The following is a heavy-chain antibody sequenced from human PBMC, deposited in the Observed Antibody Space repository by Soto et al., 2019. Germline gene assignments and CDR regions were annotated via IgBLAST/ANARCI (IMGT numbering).Heavy chain of an antibody. CDR3: ARDRGCSSTSCYRYYYYGMYV. Sequence: ASVKVSCKAFGYTFRNYGITWVRQVTGQGLEWMGWISPYNGETKYAQKVQGRVTMTTDTSTSTAYMELRSLRSDDTAVYYCARDRGCSSTSCYRYYYYGMYVWGQGTMVTVSS. J-gene: IGHJ6*02. CDR1: GYTFRNYG. D-gene: IGHD2-2*01. CDR2: ISPYNGET. V-gene: IGHV1-18*01.